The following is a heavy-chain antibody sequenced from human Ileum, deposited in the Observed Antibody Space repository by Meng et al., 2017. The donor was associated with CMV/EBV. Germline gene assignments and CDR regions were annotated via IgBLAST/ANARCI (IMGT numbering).Heavy chain of an antibody. CDR2: IYWNDDK. J-gene: IGHJ4*02. Sequence: NFSGFSLSTSGVGVGWIRQPPGKALEWLALIYWNDDKRYSPSLKSRLTITKDTSKNQVVLTMTNMDPVDTATYYCAHRQLDLKYFDYWGQGTLVTVSS. V-gene: IGHV2-5*01. CDR3: AHRQLDLKYFDY. D-gene: IGHD6-6*01. CDR1: GFSLSTSGVG.